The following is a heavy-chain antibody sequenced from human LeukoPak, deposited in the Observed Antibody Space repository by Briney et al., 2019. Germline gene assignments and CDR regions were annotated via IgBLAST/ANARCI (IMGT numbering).Heavy chain of an antibody. J-gene: IGHJ3*02. CDR1: GYTFTSYG. D-gene: IGHD3-9*01. CDR2: ISAYNGNT. V-gene: IGHV1-18*01. CDR3: ARDTYYDILTGFGGDAFDI. Sequence: ASVKVSCKASGYTFTSYGISWVRQAPGQGLEWMGWISAYNGNTNYAQKLQGRVTMTTDTSTSTAYMELRSLRSDDTAVYYCARDTYYDILTGFGGDAFDIWGQGTMVTVSS.